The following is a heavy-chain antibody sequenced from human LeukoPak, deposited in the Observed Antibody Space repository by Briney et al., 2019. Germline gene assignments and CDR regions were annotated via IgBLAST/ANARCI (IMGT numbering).Heavy chain of an antibody. CDR2: IKGDGSMT. CDR1: GFTFDDYA. Sequence: GGSLRLSCAASGFTFDDYAMHWVRQPPGKSLEWVSLIKGDGSMTYYADSVKGRFTVSRDNRKNSLYLQKNSLRTEDTALYYCAKDISRNFVVVPAADYWGQGTLVTVS. J-gene: IGHJ4*02. V-gene: IGHV3-43*02. CDR3: AKDISRNFVVVPAADY. D-gene: IGHD2-2*01.